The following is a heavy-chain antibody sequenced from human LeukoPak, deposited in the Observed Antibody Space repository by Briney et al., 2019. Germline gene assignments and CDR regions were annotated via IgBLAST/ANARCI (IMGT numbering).Heavy chain of an antibody. V-gene: IGHV3-7*01. CDR2: IKQDGSEK. D-gene: IGHD2-15*01. J-gene: IGHJ5*02. CDR1: GFTFSSYW. CDR3: ARGADGVSSNSRGWFDP. Sequence: PGGSLRLSCAASGFTFSSYWMSWVRQAPGKGLEWVANIKQDGSEKYYVDSVKGRFTISRDNAKNSLYLQMNTLRAEGTAVYSCARGADGVSSNSRGWFDPWGQGTLVTVSS.